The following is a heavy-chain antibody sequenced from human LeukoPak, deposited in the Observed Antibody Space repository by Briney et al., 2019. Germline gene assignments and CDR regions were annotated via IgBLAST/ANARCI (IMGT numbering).Heavy chain of an antibody. D-gene: IGHD5-18*01. V-gene: IGHV3-23*01. CDR3: AKDHGYGQQGF. Sequence: GGSLRLSCAASGFTFSSYAMSWVRQAPGKGLEWVSAISGSGGSTFYADSVKGRFTISRDNSKSTLYLQMNSLRAEDTAVFYCAKDHGYGQQGFWGQGTLVTVSS. CDR2: ISGSGGST. J-gene: IGHJ4*02. CDR1: GFTFSSYA.